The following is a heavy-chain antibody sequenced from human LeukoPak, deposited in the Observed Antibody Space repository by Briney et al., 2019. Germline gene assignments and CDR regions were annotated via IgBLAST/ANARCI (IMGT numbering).Heavy chain of an antibody. J-gene: IGHJ5*02. CDR3: ARQHTYYYGSPAWFDP. Sequence: SETLSLTCTVSGGSISSGDYYWSWIRQPPGKGLEWIGYIYYSGSTYYNPSLKSRVTISVDTSKNQFSLKLSSVTAADTAVYYCARQHTYYYGSPAWFDPWGQGTLVTVSS. CDR1: GGSISSGDYY. CDR2: IYYSGST. V-gene: IGHV4-30-4*08. D-gene: IGHD3-10*01.